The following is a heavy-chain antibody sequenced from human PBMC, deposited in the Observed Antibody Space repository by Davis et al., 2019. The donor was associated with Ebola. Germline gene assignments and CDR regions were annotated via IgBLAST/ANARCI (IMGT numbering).Heavy chain of an antibody. V-gene: IGHV3-74*01. D-gene: IGHD2-15*01. J-gene: IGHJ4*02. CDR1: GFTFSSYW. CDR2: SNSDGSST. Sequence: PGGSLRLSCAASGFTFSSYWMHWVRQAPGKGLVWVSRSNSDGSSTSYADSVKGRFTISRDNAKNTLYLQMNSLRAEDTAVYYCGSPVVAWGQGTLVTVSS. CDR3: GSPVVA.